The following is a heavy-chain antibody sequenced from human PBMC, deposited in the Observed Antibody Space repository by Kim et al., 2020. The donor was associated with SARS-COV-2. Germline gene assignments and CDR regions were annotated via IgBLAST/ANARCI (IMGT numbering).Heavy chain of an antibody. CDR3: ARDHGETKVLRFLEWSKGFEYIAV. Sequence: ASVKVSCKASGYTFTSYYMHWVRQAPGQGLEWMGIINPSGGSTSYAQKFQGRVTMTRDTSTSTVYMELSSLRSEDTAVYYCARDHGETKVLRFLEWSKGFEYIAVWRQGTTVPVS. CDR2: INPSGGST. D-gene: IGHD3-3*01. V-gene: IGHV1-46*01. CDR1: GYTFTSYY. J-gene: IGHJ6*02.